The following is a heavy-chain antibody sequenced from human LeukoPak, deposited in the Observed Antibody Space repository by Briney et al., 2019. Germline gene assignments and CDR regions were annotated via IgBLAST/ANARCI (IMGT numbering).Heavy chain of an antibody. CDR2: ISYDGSNK. V-gene: IGHV3-30*03. CDR1: GFTFSSYS. Sequence: SGGSLRLSCAASGFTFSSYSMNWVRQAPGKGLEWVAVISYDGSNKYYADSVKGRFTISRDNSKNTLYLQMNSLRAEDTAVYYCARDEGQNDYGDYDSVYWGQGTLVTVSS. CDR3: ARDEGQNDYGDYDSVY. J-gene: IGHJ4*02. D-gene: IGHD4-17*01.